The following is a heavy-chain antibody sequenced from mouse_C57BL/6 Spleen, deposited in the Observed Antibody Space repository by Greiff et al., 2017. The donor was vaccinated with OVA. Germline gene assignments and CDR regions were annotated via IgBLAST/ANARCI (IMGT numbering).Heavy chain of an antibody. J-gene: IGHJ2*01. CDR3: TKVYGYDEGYYFDY. Sequence: VQLQQSGAELVRPGASVTLSCKASGYTFTDYEMHWVKQTPVHGLEWIGAIDPETGGTAYNQKFKGKAILTADKSSSTAYMELRSLTSEDSAVYYCTKVYGYDEGYYFDYWGQGTTLTVSS. CDR2: IDPETGGT. D-gene: IGHD2-2*01. V-gene: IGHV1-15*01. CDR1: GYTFTDYE.